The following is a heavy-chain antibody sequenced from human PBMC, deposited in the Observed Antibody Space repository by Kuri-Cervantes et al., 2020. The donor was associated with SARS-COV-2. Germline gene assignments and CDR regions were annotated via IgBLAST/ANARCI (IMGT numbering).Heavy chain of an antibody. Sequence: GGSLRLSCAASGFTFTSYAMNWVRQAPGKGLEWVSGIINSGGNTDYADSVKGRFTISRDNSKNTLYLQMNSLRAEDTAVYYCTKGMWELLPWGYYLDSWGQGTLVTVSS. D-gene: IGHD1-26*01. CDR1: GFTFTSYA. CDR2: IINSGGNT. V-gene: IGHV3-23*01. J-gene: IGHJ4*02. CDR3: TKGMWELLPWGYYLDS.